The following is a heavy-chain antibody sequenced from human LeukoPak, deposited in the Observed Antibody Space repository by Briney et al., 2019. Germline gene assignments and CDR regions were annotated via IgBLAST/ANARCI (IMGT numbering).Heavy chain of an antibody. CDR2: IKQDGSEK. CDR1: GFTFSNAW. J-gene: IGHJ4*02. CDR3: AKGTDYYGSGAEDY. D-gene: IGHD3-10*01. Sequence: GGSLRLSCAASGFTFSNAWMSWVRQAPGKGLEWVANIKQDGSEKYYVDSVKGRFTISRDNAKNSLYLQMNSLRAEDTALYYCAKGTDYYGSGAEDYWGQGTLVTVSS. V-gene: IGHV3-7*03.